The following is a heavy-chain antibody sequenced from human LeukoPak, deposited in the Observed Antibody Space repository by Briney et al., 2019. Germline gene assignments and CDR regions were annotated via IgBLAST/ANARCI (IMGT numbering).Heavy chain of an antibody. CDR1: GYTLNEIS. Sequence: ASVKVSCKLSGYTLNEISMHWVRQAPGKGLEYMGGFDPEIHEIIYAQTFAGRVTMTEDTSTDTAYMELNSLTSEDTAMYYCAIDGGWHSASWYVITYWGQGTLVTVSS. J-gene: IGHJ4*02. D-gene: IGHD6-13*01. CDR3: AIDGGWHSASWYVITY. CDR2: FDPEIHEI. V-gene: IGHV1-24*01.